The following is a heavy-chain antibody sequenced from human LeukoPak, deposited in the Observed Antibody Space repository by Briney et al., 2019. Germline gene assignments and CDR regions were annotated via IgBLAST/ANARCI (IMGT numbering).Heavy chain of an antibody. CDR2: IYYSGST. CDR3: ARDSGVGATPEDDAFDI. J-gene: IGHJ3*02. D-gene: IGHD1-26*01. V-gene: IGHV4-39*07. Sequence: PSETLSLTCTVSGGSISSSSYYWGWIRQPPGKGLEWIGSIYYSGSTYYNPSLKSRVTISVDRSKNQFSLKLSSVTAADTAVYYCARDSGVGATPEDDAFDIWGQGTMVTVSS. CDR1: GGSISSSSYY.